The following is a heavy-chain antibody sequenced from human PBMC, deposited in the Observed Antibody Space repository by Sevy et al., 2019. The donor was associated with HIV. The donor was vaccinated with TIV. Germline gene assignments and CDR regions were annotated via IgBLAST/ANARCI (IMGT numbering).Heavy chain of an antibody. J-gene: IGHJ4*02. CDR1: GGTFSSHI. D-gene: IGHD2-21*02. CDR3: ARVISCGGDCYYFDD. V-gene: IGHV1-69*13. Sequence: ASVKVSCKASGGTFSSHIFSWVRQAPGQGLEWMGGIISVFPTANYAQKVQGRVTITADESTSTVYMGLISLRSEYTAVYYCARVISCGGDCYYFDDWCQGTLVTVSS. CDR2: IISVFPTA.